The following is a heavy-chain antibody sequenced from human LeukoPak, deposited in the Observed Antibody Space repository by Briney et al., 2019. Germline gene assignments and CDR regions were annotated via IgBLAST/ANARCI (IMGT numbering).Heavy chain of an antibody. D-gene: IGHD4-17*01. CDR3: ARVSNGDYAY. Sequence: SQTLSLTCAISGDSVSSNSVGWHWIRQSPSRGLEWLGRTYYRTKWSNDYALSVKSRLTFNPDTSKNQFSLKLSSVTVADTAVYYCARVSNGDYAYWGQGTLVTVSS. V-gene: IGHV6-1*01. J-gene: IGHJ4*02. CDR1: GDSVSSNSVG. CDR2: TYYRTKWSN.